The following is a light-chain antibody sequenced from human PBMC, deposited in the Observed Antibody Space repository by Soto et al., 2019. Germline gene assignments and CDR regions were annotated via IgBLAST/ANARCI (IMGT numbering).Light chain of an antibody. V-gene: IGKV3-20*01. J-gene: IGKJ1*01. CDR1: PSSGTN. Sequence: EIVMTQSPATLSVSPGVGATLSCRAGPSSGTNLAWHQQQPGQPPRLLIDGASNRATGLPDRCSGSGSGTDFPPTISRLEPEDFAVYYCQQYGSSGTFGQGTKVDIK. CDR2: GAS. CDR3: QQYGSSGT.